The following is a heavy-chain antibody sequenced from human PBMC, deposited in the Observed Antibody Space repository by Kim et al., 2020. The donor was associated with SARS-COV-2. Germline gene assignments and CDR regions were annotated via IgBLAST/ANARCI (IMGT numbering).Heavy chain of an antibody. CDR2: IIPIFGTA. D-gene: IGHD3-22*01. V-gene: IGHV1-69*13. Sequence: SVKVSCKASGGTFSSYAISWVRQAPGQGLEWMGGIIPIFGTANYAQKFQGRVTITADESTSTAYMELSSLRSEDTAVYYCARDVPYDSSANWFDPWGQGTLVTVSS. J-gene: IGHJ5*02. CDR1: GGTFSSYA. CDR3: ARDVPYDSSANWFDP.